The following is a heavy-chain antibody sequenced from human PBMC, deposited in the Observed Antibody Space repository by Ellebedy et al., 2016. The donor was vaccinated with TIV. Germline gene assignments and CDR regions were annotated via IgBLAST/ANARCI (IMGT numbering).Heavy chain of an antibody. CDR1: GFTFSTYP. Sequence: GESLKISCAASGFTFSTYPMNWVRQAPGKGLEWVSIISANGGTTYYADSVKGRLTISRDNSKNTLFLQMSSLRAEDTAVYFCARRSTDFAFDSWGQGTLVTVSS. V-gene: IGHV3-23*01. D-gene: IGHD3/OR15-3a*01. CDR2: ISANGGTT. J-gene: IGHJ4*02. CDR3: ARRSTDFAFDS.